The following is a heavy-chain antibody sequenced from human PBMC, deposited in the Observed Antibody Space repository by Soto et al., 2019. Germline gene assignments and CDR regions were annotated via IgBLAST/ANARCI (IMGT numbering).Heavy chain of an antibody. J-gene: IGHJ5*02. V-gene: IGHV2-5*02. CDR3: SLIRYGLQLVTVYTWFDP. Sequence: GVGWIRQPPGKALEWLALIYWDDDKRYSPSLKSRLTITKDTSKNQVVLTMTNMDPVDTATYYCSLIRYGLQLVTVYTWFDPLRQRTLVTVSS. CDR1: G. D-gene: IGHD6-13*01. CDR2: IYWDDDK.